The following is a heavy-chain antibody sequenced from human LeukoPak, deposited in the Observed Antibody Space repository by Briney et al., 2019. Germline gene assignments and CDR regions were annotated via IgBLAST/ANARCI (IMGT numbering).Heavy chain of an antibody. CDR2: FHYSGST. CDR3: ARLGQPNAFDI. CDR1: GASISSYY. Sequence: SETLSLTCTVSGASISSYYWTWIRQPPGKGLEFIGYFHYSGSTNYNPSLKSRVTISVDTSKKQFSLKLTSVTAADTAVYYCARLGQPNAFDIWGRGTMVTASS. V-gene: IGHV4-59*08. J-gene: IGHJ3*02. D-gene: IGHD3-16*01.